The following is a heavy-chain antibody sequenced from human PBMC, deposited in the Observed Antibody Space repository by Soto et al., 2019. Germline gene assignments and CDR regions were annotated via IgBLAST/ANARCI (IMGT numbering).Heavy chain of an antibody. CDR3: ARDGWAY. CDR2: MSYDGSNK. D-gene: IGHD1-26*01. V-gene: IGHV3-30-3*01. J-gene: IGHJ4*02. CDR1: GFTFSSYA. Sequence: QVQLVESGGGVVQPGRSLRLSCAASGFTFSSYAMHWVRRAPGKGLEWMAVMSYDGSNKYYADSVKGRFTISRDNSKNTLYLQMNSLSPEDTALYYCARDGWAYWGQGTLVIVSS.